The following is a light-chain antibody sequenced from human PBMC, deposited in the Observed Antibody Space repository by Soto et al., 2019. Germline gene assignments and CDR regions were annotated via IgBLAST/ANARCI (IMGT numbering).Light chain of an antibody. J-gene: IGLJ3*02. CDR3: SSYAGSNNWM. CDR2: EVS. V-gene: IGLV2-8*01. CDR1: SSDVGGYNY. Sequence: QSALTQPPSASGSPGRSVTISCTGTSSDVGGYNYVSWYQQHPGKAPKLMIYEVSKRPSGVPDRFSGSKSGNTASLTVSGLQAEDEADYYCSSYAGSNNWMFGGGTKLTVL.